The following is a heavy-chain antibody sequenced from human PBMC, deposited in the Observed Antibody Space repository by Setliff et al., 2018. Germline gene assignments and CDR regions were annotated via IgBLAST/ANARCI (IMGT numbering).Heavy chain of an antibody. J-gene: IGHJ5*02. D-gene: IGHD2-15*01. V-gene: IGHV4-4*02. CDR2: TYHSGST. CDR3: ARQSVRGLADNNWFDP. CDR1: GGSISSSNW. Sequence: ASETLSLTCAVSGGSISSSNWWSWVRQPPGKGLEWIGETYHSGSTNYNPSLKSRVTISVDKSKNQFSLKLSSVTAADTAVYYCARQSVRGLADNNWFDPWGQGTLVTVSS.